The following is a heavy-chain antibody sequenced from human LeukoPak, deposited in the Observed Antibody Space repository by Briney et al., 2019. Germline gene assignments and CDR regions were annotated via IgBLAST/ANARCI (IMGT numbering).Heavy chain of an antibody. V-gene: IGHV4-34*01. D-gene: IGHD2/OR15-2a*01. J-gene: IGHJ4*02. CDR1: GLYFSGYY. Sequence: SEPLSLTCAVYGLYFSGYYWPWIRQPPGKGLEWIGEINHSGSTNYNPSLKGRVTIAVDTSKNRFSLKVGSVTAADTAVYYCARGPSFRRALDDWSEGSLVT. CDR3: ARGPSFRRALDD. CDR2: INHSGST.